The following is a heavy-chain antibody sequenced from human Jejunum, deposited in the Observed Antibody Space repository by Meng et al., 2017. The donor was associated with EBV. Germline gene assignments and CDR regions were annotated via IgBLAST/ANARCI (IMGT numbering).Heavy chain of an antibody. D-gene: IGHD6-19*01. CDR3: AGHGYNSGW. CDR1: GFIFSSYG. J-gene: IGHJ4*02. Sequence: EEQLLESGGGLAQPGGSLRLSCAASGFIFSSYGMSWVRQAPGKGLEWVSTIRGSGTNTYYADSAKGRFSVSRDNSNNTLYLQMNSLRAEDTAVYYCAGHGYNSGWWGQGTLVTVSS. V-gene: IGHV3-23*01. CDR2: IRGSGTNT.